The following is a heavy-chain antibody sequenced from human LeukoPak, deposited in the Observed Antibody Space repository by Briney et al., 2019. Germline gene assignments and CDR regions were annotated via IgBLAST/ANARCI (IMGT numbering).Heavy chain of an antibody. Sequence: PGGSLRLSCAASGFTFGNFWMSWVRQAPGKGLEWVANIKHDGSEKYHVDSVKGRFTISRDNAKNSLYLQMNSLRAEDTALYYCAKEISVLTYYYYGMDVWGQGTTVTVSS. CDR2: IKHDGSEK. D-gene: IGHD4/OR15-4a*01. CDR3: AKEISVLTYYYYGMDV. CDR1: GFTFGNFW. V-gene: IGHV3-7*03. J-gene: IGHJ6*02.